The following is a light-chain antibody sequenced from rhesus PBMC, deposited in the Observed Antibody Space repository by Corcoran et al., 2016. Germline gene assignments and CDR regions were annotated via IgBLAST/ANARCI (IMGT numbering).Light chain of an antibody. CDR2: AVA. J-gene: IGKJ1*01. V-gene: IGKV1-43*02. Sequence: DIQMTQSPSSLSASVGDTVTITCRASQGISTYLHWYQQKPGKAPKRLVYAVASLESGVPSRFSGSGSGKEFTLTITSLQPEDLATYYCLQHNSAPWTFGQGTKVEIK. CDR3: LQHNSAPWT. CDR1: QGISTY.